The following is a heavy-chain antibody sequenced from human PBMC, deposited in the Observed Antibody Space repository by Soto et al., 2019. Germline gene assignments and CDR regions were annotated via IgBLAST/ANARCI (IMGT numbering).Heavy chain of an antibody. CDR2: IYYSGST. D-gene: IGHD6-19*01. Sequence: SETLSLTCTVSGGSISSYYWSWIRQPPGKGLEWIGYIYYSGSTNYNPSLKSQVTISVDTSKNQFSLKLSSVTAADTAVYYCARVYRHSSGWGYFDYWGQGTLVTVSS. CDR1: GGSISSYY. V-gene: IGHV4-59*01. CDR3: ARVYRHSSGWGYFDY. J-gene: IGHJ4*02.